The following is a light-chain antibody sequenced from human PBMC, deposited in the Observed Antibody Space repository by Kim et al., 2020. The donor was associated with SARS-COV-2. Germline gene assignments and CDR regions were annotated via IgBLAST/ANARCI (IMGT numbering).Light chain of an antibody. V-gene: IGKV1-5*03. CDR1: QSISSW. CDR3: QQYNSWDGWT. J-gene: IGKJ1*01. CDR2: KAS. Sequence: DIQMTQSPSILSASVGDRVTITCRASQSISSWLAWYQQKPGKAPKLLIYKASNLESGVPSRFSGSGSGTEFTLIIDSLQPDDFATYYCQQYNSWDGWTFGQGTKVDIK.